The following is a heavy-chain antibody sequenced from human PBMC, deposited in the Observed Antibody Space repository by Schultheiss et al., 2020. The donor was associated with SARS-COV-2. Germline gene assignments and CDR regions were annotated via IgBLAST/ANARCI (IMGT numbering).Heavy chain of an antibody. J-gene: IGHJ6*02. CDR3: ARDTTHSYGMDV. V-gene: IGHV1-69*04. CDR1: GGTFSSYA. D-gene: IGHD1-1*01. Sequence: SVKVSCKASGGTFSSYAISWVRQAPGQGLEWMGRIIPIFGIANYAQKFQGRVTITADKSTSTAYMELSSLRSEDTAVYYCARDTTHSYGMDVWGQGTTVTVSS. CDR2: IIPIFGIA.